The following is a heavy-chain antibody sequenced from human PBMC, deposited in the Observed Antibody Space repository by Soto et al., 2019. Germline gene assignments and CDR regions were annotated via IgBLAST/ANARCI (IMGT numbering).Heavy chain of an antibody. CDR3: ARGLGGRMDD. Sequence: QVQLVQSGAEVKKPGSSVRVSCKASGTIFSSYTISWVRQAPGQGLEWMGRIIPILGETNSAQKFQDRVTLTADKSTNTAYMELSSLRLEDTAVYYCARGLGGRMDDWGQGTTVTVS. CDR2: IIPILGET. CDR1: GTIFSSYT. D-gene: IGHD3-16*01. V-gene: IGHV1-69*08. J-gene: IGHJ6*02.